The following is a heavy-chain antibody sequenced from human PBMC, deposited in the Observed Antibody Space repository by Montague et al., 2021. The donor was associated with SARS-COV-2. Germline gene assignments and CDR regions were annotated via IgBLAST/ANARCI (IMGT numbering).Heavy chain of an antibody. CDR2: VYYSRSS. V-gene: IGHV4-59*02. D-gene: IGHD1-26*01. CDR1: GDSVSHDF. Sequence: SETLSLTCTVSGDSVSHDFWTWIRQPPGKGLEWIGYVYYSRSSSYNPSLRGRVSIAVDTSKNQFSLRLSTVTAADTAIYYCVRDPAPNGSGTFYDYWGQGTLVAVSS. CDR3: VRDPAPNGSGTFYDY. J-gene: IGHJ4*02.